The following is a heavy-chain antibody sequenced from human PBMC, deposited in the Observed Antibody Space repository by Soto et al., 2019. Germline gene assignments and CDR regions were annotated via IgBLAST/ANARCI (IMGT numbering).Heavy chain of an antibody. V-gene: IGHV3-48*04. CDR2: ISSSGSTI. CDR3: ARDLSTEWLGFYY. D-gene: IGHD6-19*01. Sequence: GGSLRLSCAASGFTFSSYSMNWVRQAPGKGLEWVSYISSSGSTIYYADSVKGRFTISRDNAKNSLYLQMNSLRAEDTAVYYCARDLSTEWLGFYYWGQGTLVTVSS. J-gene: IGHJ4*02. CDR1: GFTFSSYS.